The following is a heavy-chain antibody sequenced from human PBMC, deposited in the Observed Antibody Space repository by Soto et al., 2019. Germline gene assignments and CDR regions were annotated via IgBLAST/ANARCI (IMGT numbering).Heavy chain of an antibody. CDR3: AKARRGPVAETLYDAFDI. CDR2: ISGSGGST. D-gene: IGHD6-19*01. CDR1: GFTFSSYA. V-gene: IGHV3-23*01. J-gene: IGHJ3*02. Sequence: EVQLLESGGGLVQPGGSLRLSCAASGFTFSSYAMSWVRQAPGKGLEWVSAISGSGGSTYYADSVKGRFTISRDNSKNTLYLQMNSLRAEDTAVYYCAKARRGPVAETLYDAFDIWGQGTMVTVSS.